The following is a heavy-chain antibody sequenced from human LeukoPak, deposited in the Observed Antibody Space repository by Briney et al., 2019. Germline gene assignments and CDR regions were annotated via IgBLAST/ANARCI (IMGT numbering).Heavy chain of an antibody. CDR3: ARVQTFDDFWSGYYTGNRWFDP. J-gene: IGHJ5*02. Sequence: GATVKVSCKASGGTFSSYVISWVRQAPGQGLEWMGGIIPIFGTANYAQKFQGRVTITADESTSTAYMELSSLRSEDTAVYYCARVQTFDDFWSGYYTGNRWFDPWGQGTLVTVSS. D-gene: IGHD3-3*01. CDR1: GGTFSSYV. CDR2: IIPIFGTA. V-gene: IGHV1-69*13.